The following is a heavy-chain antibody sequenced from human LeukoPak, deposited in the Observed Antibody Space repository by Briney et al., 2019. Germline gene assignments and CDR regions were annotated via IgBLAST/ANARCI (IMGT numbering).Heavy chain of an antibody. V-gene: IGHV4-59*01. CDR2: IYYSGST. CDR3: VRDHYYDSSGYTFRH. D-gene: IGHD3-22*01. Sequence: SETLSLTCTVSGGSISSYYWSWIRQPPGKGLEWIGYIYYSGSTSYNPSLKSRVTISVDTSKNQFSLKLSSVTAADTAVYYCVRDHYYDSSGYTFRHWGQGTLVTVSS. CDR1: GGSISSYY. J-gene: IGHJ1*01.